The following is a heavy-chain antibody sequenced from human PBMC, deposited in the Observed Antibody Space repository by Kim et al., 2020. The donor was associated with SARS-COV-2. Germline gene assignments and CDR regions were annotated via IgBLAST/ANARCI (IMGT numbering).Heavy chain of an antibody. D-gene: IGHD3-10*01. J-gene: IGHJ5*02. CDR3: ARQSNPYYGSGSYYNS. Sequence: SLKSRVTISVDTSKNQFSLKLSSVTAADTAVYYCARQSNPYYGSGSYYNSWGQGTLVTVSS. V-gene: IGHV4-39*01.